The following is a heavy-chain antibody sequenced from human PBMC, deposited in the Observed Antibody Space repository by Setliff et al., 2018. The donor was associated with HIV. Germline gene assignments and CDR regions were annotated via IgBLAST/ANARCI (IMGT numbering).Heavy chain of an antibody. Sequence: KVSCKASGYSFTNYGISWVRQAPGQGLEWMGWISSYNDNTNYALNLQGRVTMTTDTSTSTACMELRSLRSDDTAVYYCARDDVGYCSGGSCYHLFDTFDIWGQGTVVTVSS. V-gene: IGHV1-18*01. CDR1: GYSFTNYG. CDR3: ARDDVGYCSGGSCYHLFDTFDI. J-gene: IGHJ3*02. D-gene: IGHD2-15*01. CDR2: ISSYNDNT.